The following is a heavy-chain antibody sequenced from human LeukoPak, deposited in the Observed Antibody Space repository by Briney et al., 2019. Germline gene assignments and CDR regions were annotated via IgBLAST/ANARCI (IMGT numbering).Heavy chain of an antibody. D-gene: IGHD3-16*01. CDR1: GFTFSNYA. CDR2: ISYDGSNT. Sequence: GGSLRLSCAVSGFTFSNYAMHWVRQAPGKGLEWVAVISYDGSNTQYADSVKGRFTISRDNSKNTLYLQMNSLRAEDTAVYYCAVMITPRSPFDYWGQGTLVTVSS. J-gene: IGHJ4*02. CDR3: AVMITPRSPFDY. V-gene: IGHV3-30*04.